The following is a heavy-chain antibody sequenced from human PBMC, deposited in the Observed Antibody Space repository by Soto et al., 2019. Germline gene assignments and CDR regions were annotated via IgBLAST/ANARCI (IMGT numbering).Heavy chain of an antibody. CDR1: GSTFTKFA. V-gene: IGHV3-48*01. J-gene: IGHJ4*02. Sequence: GGSLRLSCAASGSTFTKFAMNWFRQAPGKGLEWLSYISSGGSTKYYADSVKGRFTVSRDNAQNSLYLQMNSLRAEDTAVYFCARAVWAYSGYDCDYWGQGTPVTVSS. CDR3: ARAVWAYSGYDCDY. CDR2: ISSGGSTK. D-gene: IGHD5-12*01.